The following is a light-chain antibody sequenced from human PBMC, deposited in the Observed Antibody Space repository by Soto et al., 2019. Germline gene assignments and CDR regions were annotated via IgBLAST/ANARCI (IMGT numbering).Light chain of an antibody. CDR1: QSVFNY. CDR2: DIS. CDR3: QQLNSYPIT. J-gene: IGKJ5*01. Sequence: DIQMTQSPSSLSASVGDRVTITCRASQSVFNYLHWYQQKPGRAPNLLIYDISTLQSGVPSSFSGSGSGTEFTLTISSLQPEDFATYYCQQLNSYPITFGQGTRLEIK. V-gene: IGKV1-9*01.